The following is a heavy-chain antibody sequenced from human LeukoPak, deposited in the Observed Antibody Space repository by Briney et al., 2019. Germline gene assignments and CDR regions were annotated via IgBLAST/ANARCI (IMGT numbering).Heavy chain of an antibody. J-gene: IGHJ4*02. CDR2: IYYSGST. CDR1: GGSISSYY. Sequence: SSETLSLTCTVSGGSISSYYWSWIRQPPGKGLEWIGYIYYSGSTNYNPSLKSRVTISVGTSKNQFSLKLSSVTAADTAVYYCASRIAVAEGYFDYWGQGTLVTVSS. D-gene: IGHD6-19*01. V-gene: IGHV4-59*12. CDR3: ASRIAVAEGYFDY.